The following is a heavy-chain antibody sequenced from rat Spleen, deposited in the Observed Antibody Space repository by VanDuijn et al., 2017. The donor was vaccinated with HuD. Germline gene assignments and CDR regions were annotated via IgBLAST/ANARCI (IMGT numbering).Heavy chain of an antibody. CDR3: VREEIGVRD. Sequence: EVKLVESGGGLVQPGRPLKLSCAASGFNFNDYWMGWVRQAPGKGLEWIGEINKDSTIIKYTPSLKDKLTISRDNAQNTLYLQMSKLGSEYTAIYYCVREEIGVRDWGQGVMVTVSS. J-gene: IGHJ2*01. D-gene: IGHD4-3*01. CDR1: GFNFNDYW. V-gene: IGHV4-2*01. CDR2: INKDSTII.